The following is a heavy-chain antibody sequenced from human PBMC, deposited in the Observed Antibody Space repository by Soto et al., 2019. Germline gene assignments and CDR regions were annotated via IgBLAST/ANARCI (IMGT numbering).Heavy chain of an antibody. CDR2: SRNKANSYTT. CDR1: GFTFSDHY. J-gene: IGHJ4*02. D-gene: IGHD1-26*01. V-gene: IGHV3-72*01. Sequence: EVQLVESGGDLVQPGGSLRLSCAVSGFTFSDHYVDWVRQAPGKGLEWVGRSRNKANSYTTEYAASVKGRFTISRDESGNSLYVQMNSLITEDTAVYYCSRVGLVGGTINLFDYWGQGTLVAVSA. CDR3: SRVGLVGGTINLFDY.